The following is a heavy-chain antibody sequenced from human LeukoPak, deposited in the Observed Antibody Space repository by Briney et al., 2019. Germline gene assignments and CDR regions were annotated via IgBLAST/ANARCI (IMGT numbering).Heavy chain of an antibody. CDR1: GYSISSGYY. D-gene: IGHD1-7*01. V-gene: IGHV4-38-2*02. Sequence: PSETLSLTCTVSGYSISSGYYWGWIRQPPGKGLEWIGSIYHSGSTYYNPSLKSRVTISVDTSKNQFSLKLSSVTAADTAVYYCARGMLELPESDAFDIWGQGTMVTVSS. CDR3: ARGMLELPESDAFDI. CDR2: IYHSGST. J-gene: IGHJ3*02.